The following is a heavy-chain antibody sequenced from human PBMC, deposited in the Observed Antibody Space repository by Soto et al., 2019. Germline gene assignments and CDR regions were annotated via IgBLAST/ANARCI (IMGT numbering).Heavy chain of an antibody. Sequence: ASVKVSCKASGYTFTSYGISWVRQAPGQGLEWMGWISAYNGNTNYAQKPQGRVTMTTDTSTSTAYMELRSRRSDDTAVYYCARDPIGEYYGSVSTGYYYYYYYGMDVWGQGTTVTVSS. CDR1: GYTFTSYG. J-gene: IGHJ6*02. CDR2: ISAYNGNT. V-gene: IGHV1-18*01. CDR3: ARDPIGEYYGSVSTGYYYYYYYGMDV. D-gene: IGHD3-10*01.